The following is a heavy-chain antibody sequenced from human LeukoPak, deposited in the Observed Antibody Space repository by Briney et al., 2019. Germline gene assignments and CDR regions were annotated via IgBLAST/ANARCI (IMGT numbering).Heavy chain of an antibody. CDR1: GFTFSSYS. D-gene: IGHD3-9*01. Sequence: GGSLRLSCAASGFTFSSYSMNWVRQAPGKGLEWVLSISSSSSYIYYADSVKGRFTISRDNAKNSLYLQMNSLRAEDTAVYYCARDRFDVLRYFDWLLYEDAFDIWGQGTMVTVSS. CDR2: ISSSSSYI. CDR3: ARDRFDVLRYFDWLLYEDAFDI. V-gene: IGHV3-21*01. J-gene: IGHJ3*02.